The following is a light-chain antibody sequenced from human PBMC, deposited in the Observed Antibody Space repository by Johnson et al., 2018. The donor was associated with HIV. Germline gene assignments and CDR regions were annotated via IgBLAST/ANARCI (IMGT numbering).Light chain of an antibody. V-gene: IGLV1-51*02. J-gene: IGLJ1*01. CDR1: IANIGNNY. CDR2: EHN. Sequence: QSILTQPPSVSAAPGQRVTISCSGGIANIGNNYVSWYQQLPGTAPKLLIYEHNKRPSGIPDRFSGSKSGTSATMDISGLQTGDEAEYYCGTWDSGLSAGVSGTGTKVTVL. CDR3: GTWDSGLSAGV.